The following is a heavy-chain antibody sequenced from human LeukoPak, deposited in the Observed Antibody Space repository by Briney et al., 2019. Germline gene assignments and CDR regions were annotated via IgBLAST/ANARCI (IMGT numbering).Heavy chain of an antibody. J-gene: IGHJ4*02. D-gene: IGHD3-3*01. CDR3: AREATIFGVVTASERAFDY. CDR2: INPNSGGT. Sequence: ASVKVSCKASGYTFTGYYMHWVRQAPGQGLEWMGWINPNSGGTNYAQKFQGRVTMTRDTSISTAYMELSRLRSEDTAVYYCAREATIFGVVTASERAFDYWGQGTLVTVSS. V-gene: IGHV1-2*02. CDR1: GYTFTGYY.